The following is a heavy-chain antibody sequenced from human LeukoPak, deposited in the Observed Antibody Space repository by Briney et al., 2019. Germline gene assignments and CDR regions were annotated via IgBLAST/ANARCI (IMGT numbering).Heavy chain of an antibody. V-gene: IGHV3-23*01. Sequence: GGSLRLSCAPSGFTFSSYAMSCVRQALGEGLEWVSAISGSGGSTYYADSVKGRFTISRDNSKNTLYLQMNSLRAEDTAVYYCARDEDWSGYYGAFDIWGQGTMVTVSS. CDR2: ISGSGGST. CDR1: GFTFSSYA. J-gene: IGHJ3*02. D-gene: IGHD3-3*01. CDR3: ARDEDWSGYYGAFDI.